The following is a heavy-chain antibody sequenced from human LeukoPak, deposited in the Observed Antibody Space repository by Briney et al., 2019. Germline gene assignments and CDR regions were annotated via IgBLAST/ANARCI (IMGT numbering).Heavy chain of an antibody. J-gene: IGHJ4*02. CDR2: INWNGGST. CDR1: GFTVSSNY. V-gene: IGHV3-20*04. Sequence: GGSLRLSCAASGFTVSSNYMSWVRQAPGKGLEWVSGINWNGGSTGYADSVKGRFTISRDNAKNSLYLQMNSLRAEDTALYYCARATHYYESSGYDYWGQGTLVTVSS. D-gene: IGHD3-22*01. CDR3: ARATHYYESSGYDY.